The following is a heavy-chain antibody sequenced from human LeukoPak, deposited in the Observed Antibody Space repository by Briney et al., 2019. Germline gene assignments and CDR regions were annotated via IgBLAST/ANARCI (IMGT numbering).Heavy chain of an antibody. V-gene: IGHV3-7*03. D-gene: IGHD5-24*01. CDR2: IKPDGREK. J-gene: IGHJ4*02. Sequence: GGSLRLSCEASGSTLSNYLITWVGQAPGKGLEWVANIKPDGREKYYMPSVKGRFTISRDSAKNSFYLQMNSLRAEDTAVYYCATMASNVFEYWGQGTLVTVSS. CDR3: ATMASNVFEY. CDR1: GSTLSNYL.